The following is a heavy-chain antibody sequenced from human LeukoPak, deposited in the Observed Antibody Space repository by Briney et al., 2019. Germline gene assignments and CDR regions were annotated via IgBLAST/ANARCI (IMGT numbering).Heavy chain of an antibody. Sequence: PGGSLSLSCAASGFTFSSYEMNWVRQAPGKGLEWVSYISSSGSTIYYADSVKGRFTISRDNAKNSLYLQMNSLRAEDTAVYYCARDHALYCSGGSCYQHPLVGYYYGMDVWGQGTTVTVSS. J-gene: IGHJ6*02. CDR3: ARDHALYCSGGSCYQHPLVGYYYGMDV. V-gene: IGHV3-48*03. CDR2: ISSSGSTI. CDR1: GFTFSSYE. D-gene: IGHD2-15*01.